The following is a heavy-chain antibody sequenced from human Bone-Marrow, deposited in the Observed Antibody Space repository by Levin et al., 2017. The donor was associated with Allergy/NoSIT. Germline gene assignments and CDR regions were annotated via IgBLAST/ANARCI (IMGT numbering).Heavy chain of an antibody. D-gene: IGHD6-13*01. V-gene: IGHV4-34*01. CDR1: GGSFRGYY. CDR2: INHSGST. J-gene: IGHJ4*02. CDR3: AREVSSWYDY. Sequence: SQTLSLPCAVYGGSFRGYYWSWIRQPPGKGLEWIGEINHSGSTNYNPSLKSRVTISVDTSKNQFSLKLSSVTAADTAVYYCAREVSSWYDYWGQGTLVTVSS.